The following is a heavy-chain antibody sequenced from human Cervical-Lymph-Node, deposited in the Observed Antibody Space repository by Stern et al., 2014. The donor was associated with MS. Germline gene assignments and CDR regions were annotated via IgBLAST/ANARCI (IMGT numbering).Heavy chain of an antibody. CDR2: MYWYDDK. CDR3: AHTESGCYGCFDY. D-gene: IGHD6-19*01. J-gene: IGHJ4*02. V-gene: IGHV2-5*09. CDR1: GFSLTSSGVG. Sequence: QVTLKESGPSLVKPTQTLTLTCTFSGFSLTSSGVGVGWIRQHPGKALEWHAVMYWYDDKSYCPSLKSKLTITKDTSNNQVILTMTNMDPVDTATYYCAHTESGCYGCFDYWGQGTLVTVSS.